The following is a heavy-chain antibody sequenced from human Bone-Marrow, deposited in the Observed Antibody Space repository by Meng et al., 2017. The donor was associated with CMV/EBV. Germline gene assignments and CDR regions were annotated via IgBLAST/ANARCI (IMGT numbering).Heavy chain of an antibody. V-gene: IGHV3-11*01. CDR1: GFTFSDYY. D-gene: IGHD2-15*01. Sequence: GESLKISCAASGFTFSDYYMSWIRQAPGKGLEWVSYISSSGSTIYYADSVKGQFTISRDNAKNSLYLQMNSLRAEDTAVYYCARDQDRGYCNGDRCYRSRASDIWGQGTMVTVSS. CDR2: ISSSGSTI. J-gene: IGHJ3*02. CDR3: ARDQDRGYCNGDRCYRSRASDI.